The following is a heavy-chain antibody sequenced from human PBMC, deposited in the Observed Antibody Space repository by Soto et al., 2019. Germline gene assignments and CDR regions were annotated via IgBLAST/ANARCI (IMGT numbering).Heavy chain of an antibody. CDR3: ARFSNPKKNQTSSWYWFWFDP. Sequence: QVQLVQSGAEVKKPGASVKVSCKASGYTFTSYAMHWVRQAPGQRLEWMGWINAGNGNTKYSQKFQGRVTITRDTSASTAYMELSSLRSEDTAVYYCARFSNPKKNQTSSWYWFWFDPWGQGTLVTVSS. J-gene: IGHJ5*02. CDR1: GYTFTSYA. V-gene: IGHV1-3*01. CDR2: INAGNGNT. D-gene: IGHD6-13*01.